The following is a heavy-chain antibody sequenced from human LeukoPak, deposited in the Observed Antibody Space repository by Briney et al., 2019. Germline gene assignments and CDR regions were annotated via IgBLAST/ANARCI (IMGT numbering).Heavy chain of an antibody. CDR3: ARGHYYDSSGYSDFDY. J-gene: IGHJ4*02. CDR2: IWYDGSNK. CDR1: GFTFSSYG. V-gene: IGHV3-33*01. Sequence: PGGSLRLSCAASGFTFSSYGMHWVRQAPGKGLEWVAVIWYDGSNKYYADSVKGRFTIYRDNSKNTLYLQMNSLRAEDTAVYYCARGHYYDSSGYSDFDYWGQGTLVTVSS. D-gene: IGHD3-22*01.